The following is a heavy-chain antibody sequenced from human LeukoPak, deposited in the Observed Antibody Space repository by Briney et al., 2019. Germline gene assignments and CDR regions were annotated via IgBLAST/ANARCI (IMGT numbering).Heavy chain of an antibody. CDR2: IIPILGIA. Sequence: ASVKVSCKASGGTFSSYAISWVRQAPGQGLEWMGRIIPILGIANYAQKFQGRVTITADKSTSTAYMELSSLRSEDTAVYYCARVRNGWFGELGETNNWFDPWGQGTLVTVSS. J-gene: IGHJ5*02. CDR3: ARVRNGWFGELGETNNWFDP. CDR1: GGTFSSYA. V-gene: IGHV1-69*04. D-gene: IGHD3-10*01.